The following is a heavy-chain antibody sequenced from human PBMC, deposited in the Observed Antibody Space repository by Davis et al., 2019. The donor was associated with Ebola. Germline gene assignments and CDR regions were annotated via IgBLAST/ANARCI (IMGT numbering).Heavy chain of an antibody. CDR2: ISAYNGNT. J-gene: IGHJ6*03. CDR3: ARTGPYDSSGYYPRYYYYYYMDV. V-gene: IGHV1-18*01. CDR1: GYTFTSYG. Sequence: ASVKVSCKASGYTFTSYGISWVRQAPGQGLEWMGWISAYNGNTNYAQKLQGRVTMTTDTSTSTAYMELRSLRSDDTAVYYCARTGPYDSSGYYPRYYYYYYMDVWGKGTTVTVSS. D-gene: IGHD3-22*01.